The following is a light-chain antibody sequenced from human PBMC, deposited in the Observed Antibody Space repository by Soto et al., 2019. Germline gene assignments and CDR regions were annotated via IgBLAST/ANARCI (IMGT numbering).Light chain of an antibody. CDR1: QSVRGTF. CDR2: GAS. CDR3: QHLGGSPWT. J-gene: IGKJ1*01. Sequence: EVVLTQSPDTLSLSPGDRATLSCRASQSVRGTFLAWYQQKAGQAPRLLIYGASSRSTVIPDRFSGSGSGTEFTLISSRLEPEDFAVYYCQHLGGSPWTFGQGTKVEIK. V-gene: IGKV3-20*01.